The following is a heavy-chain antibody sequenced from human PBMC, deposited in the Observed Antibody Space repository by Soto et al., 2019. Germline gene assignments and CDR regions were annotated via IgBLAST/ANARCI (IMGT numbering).Heavy chain of an antibody. Sequence: SETLSLTCTVSGGSISSGGYYWSWIRQHPGKGLEWIGYIYYSGSTYYNPSLKSRVTISVDTSKNQFSLKLSSVTAADTAVYYCKAAVPGGMDVWGQGTTVTVSS. V-gene: IGHV4-31*03. CDR2: IYYSGST. CDR1: GGSISSGGYY. J-gene: IGHJ6*02. D-gene: IGHD3-10*01. CDR3: KAAVPGGMDV.